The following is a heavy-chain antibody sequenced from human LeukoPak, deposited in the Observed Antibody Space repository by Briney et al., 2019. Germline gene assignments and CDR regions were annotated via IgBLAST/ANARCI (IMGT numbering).Heavy chain of an antibody. D-gene: IGHD5-12*01. CDR1: GYTFTSYD. CDR3: ARERGHGGYAIDY. V-gene: IGHV1-2*02. J-gene: IGHJ4*02. CDR2: INPNSGGT. Sequence: WASVKVSFKASGYTFTSYDINWVRQAPGQGLEWMGWINPNSGGTNYAQKFQGRVTMTRDTSISTAYMELSRLRSDDTAVYYCARERGHGGYAIDYWGQGTLVTVSS.